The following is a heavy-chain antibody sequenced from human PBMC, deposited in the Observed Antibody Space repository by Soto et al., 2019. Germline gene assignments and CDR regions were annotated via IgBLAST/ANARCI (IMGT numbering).Heavy chain of an antibody. Sequence: PSETLSLTCTVSGGSISSYYWSWLRQPAGKGLEWIGRIYTSGSTNYNPSLKSRVTMSVDTSKNQFSLKLSSVTAADTAVYYCARDWFNCSSTSCKAYYYYGMDVWGQGTTVTVSS. CDR3: ARDWFNCSSTSCKAYYYYGMDV. D-gene: IGHD2-2*01. CDR2: IYTSGST. J-gene: IGHJ6*01. V-gene: IGHV4-4*07. CDR1: GGSISSYY.